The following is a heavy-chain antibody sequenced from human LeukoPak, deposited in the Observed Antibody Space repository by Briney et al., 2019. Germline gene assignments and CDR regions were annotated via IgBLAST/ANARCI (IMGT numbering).Heavy chain of an antibody. V-gene: IGHV1-69*05. CDR3: SRGGGGPVGD. J-gene: IGHJ4*02. Sequence: SVKVSCKASGGTFSSYAIGWGRQAPGQGLQWMVGIIPIFGTANYAQKLQSRVTITTDESTSTAYMKLSSLSSEDTAVYYCSRGGGGPVGDWGQGALVTVSS. D-gene: IGHD3-10*01. CDR1: GGTFSSYA. CDR2: IIPIFGTA.